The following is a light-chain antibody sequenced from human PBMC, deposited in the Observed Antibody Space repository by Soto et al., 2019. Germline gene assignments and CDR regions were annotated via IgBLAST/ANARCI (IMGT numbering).Light chain of an antibody. V-gene: IGKV3-20*01. Sequence: IVLTPSPDSLAVSLGERATITCKSSSYLAWYQHKPGQAPPLLIYAASSRATAIPDRFIGSGSGTDFTLAISRLEPDDSAVYYCHHYDSSPPYTFGQGTKVDIK. J-gene: IGKJ2*01. CDR1: SY. CDR2: AAS. CDR3: HHYDSSPPYT.